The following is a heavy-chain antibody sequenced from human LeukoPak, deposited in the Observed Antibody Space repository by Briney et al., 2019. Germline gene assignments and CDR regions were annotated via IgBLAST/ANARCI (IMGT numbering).Heavy chain of an antibody. CDR2: IYSGGST. CDR3: AKARYYYGSGSYYTDDAFDI. D-gene: IGHD3-10*01. V-gene: IGHV3-53*01. J-gene: IGHJ3*02. Sequence: PGGSLRLSCAASGFTFSNAWMSWVRQAPGKGLEWVSVIYSGGSTYYADSVKGRFTISRDNSKNTLYLQMNSLRAEDAAVYYCAKARYYYGSGSYYTDDAFDIWGQGTMVTVSS. CDR1: GFTFSNAW.